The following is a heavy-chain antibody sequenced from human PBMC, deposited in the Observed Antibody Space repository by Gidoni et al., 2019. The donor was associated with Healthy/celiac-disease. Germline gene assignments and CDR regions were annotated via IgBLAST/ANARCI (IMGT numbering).Heavy chain of an antibody. D-gene: IGHD1-26*01. Sequence: QVQLVQSGAEVKKPGSSVKVSCKASGGTFSSYAISWVRQAPGQGLEWMGGIIPIFGTANYAQKFQGRVTMTADKSTSTAYMELSSLRSEDTAVYYCATRGGELLLEYFQHWGQGTLVTVSS. V-gene: IGHV1-69*06. CDR2: IIPIFGTA. CDR1: GGTFSSYA. CDR3: ATRGGELLLEYFQH. J-gene: IGHJ1*01.